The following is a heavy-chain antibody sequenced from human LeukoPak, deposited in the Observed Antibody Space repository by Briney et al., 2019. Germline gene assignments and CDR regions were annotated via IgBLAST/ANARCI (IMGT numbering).Heavy chain of an antibody. Sequence: PGGSLRLSCAASGFTFSSYAMSWVRQAPGKGLEWVSVISGSSGSGGSTYYADSVKGRFTISRDNSKNTLYLQMNSLRTEDTAIYYCASATPLPVRRGGDFDYWGQGTLVTVSS. CDR2: ISGSSGSGGST. J-gene: IGHJ4*02. CDR3: ASATPLPVRRGGDFDY. D-gene: IGHD3-10*01. V-gene: IGHV3-23*01. CDR1: GFTFSSYA.